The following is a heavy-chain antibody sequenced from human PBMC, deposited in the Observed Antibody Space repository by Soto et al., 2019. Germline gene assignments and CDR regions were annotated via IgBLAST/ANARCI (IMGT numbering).Heavy chain of an antibody. V-gene: IGHV3-30*03. J-gene: IGHJ3*02. CDR1: GFTFSSYG. CDR2: ISYDGSNK. D-gene: IGHD1-20*01. Sequence: QVQLVESGGGVVQPGRSLRLSCAASGFTFSSYGMHWVRQAPGKGLEWVAVISYDGSNKYYADSVKGRLTISRDNSKNTLYLQMNSLRAEDTAVYYCATHNDAFDIWGKGTMVTVSS. CDR3: ATHNDAFDI.